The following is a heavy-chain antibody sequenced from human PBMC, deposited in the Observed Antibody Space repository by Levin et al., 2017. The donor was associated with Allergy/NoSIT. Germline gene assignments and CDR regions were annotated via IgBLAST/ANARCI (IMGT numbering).Heavy chain of an antibody. V-gene: IGHV3-23*01. CDR3: AKGGLQLGYSFDS. Sequence: GGSLRLSCAASGFTFSSSAMSWVRQAPGKGLEWVSAISTSSDFIFYADSVKGRFTISRDNSKNRLYLQMSSLRVEDTAVYYCAKGGLQLGYSFDSWGQGALVTVSS. J-gene: IGHJ4*02. D-gene: IGHD6-13*01. CDR1: GFTFSSSA. CDR2: ISTSSDFI.